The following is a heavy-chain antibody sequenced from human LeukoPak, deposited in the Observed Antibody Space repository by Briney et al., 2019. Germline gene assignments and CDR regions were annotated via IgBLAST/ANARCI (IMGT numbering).Heavy chain of an antibody. CDR2: IYYSGST. J-gene: IGHJ4*02. CDR1: DGSISSYY. Sequence: SETLSLTCTVSDGSISSYYWSWIRQPPGKGLEWIGYIYYSGSTIYNPSLKSRVTISVDTSKNQFSLKLSSVTAADTAVYYCARVSGDWGWLVDYWGQGTLVTVSS. CDR3: ARVSGDWGWLVDY. V-gene: IGHV4-59*01. D-gene: IGHD2-21*02.